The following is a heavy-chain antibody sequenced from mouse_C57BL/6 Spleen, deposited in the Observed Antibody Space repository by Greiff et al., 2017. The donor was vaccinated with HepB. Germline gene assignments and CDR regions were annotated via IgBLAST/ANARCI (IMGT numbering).Heavy chain of an antibody. D-gene: IGHD2-1*01. CDR2: ISDGGSYT. Sequence: EVKVVESGGGLVKPGGSLKLSCAASGFTFSSYAMSWVRQTPEKRLEWVATISDGGSYTYYPDNVKGRFTISRDNAKNNLYLQMSHLKSEDTAMYYCARVYYGNCFAYWGQGTLVTVSA. V-gene: IGHV5-4*03. CDR3: ARVYYGNCFAY. J-gene: IGHJ3*01. CDR1: GFTFSSYA.